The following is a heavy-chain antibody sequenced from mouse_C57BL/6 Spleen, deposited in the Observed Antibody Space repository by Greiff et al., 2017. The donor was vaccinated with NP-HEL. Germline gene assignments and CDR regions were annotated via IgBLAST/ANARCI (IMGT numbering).Heavy chain of an antibody. CDR3: TREGLFRY. CDR1: GYTFTDYE. D-gene: IGHD1-1*01. J-gene: IGHJ4*01. V-gene: IGHV1-15*01. Sequence: VQLQESGAELVRPGASVTLSCKASGYTFTDYEMHWVKQTPVHGLEWIGAIDPETGGTAYNQKFKGKAILTADKSSSTAYMELRSLTSEDSAVYYCTREGLFRYWGQGTSVTVSS. CDR2: IDPETGGT.